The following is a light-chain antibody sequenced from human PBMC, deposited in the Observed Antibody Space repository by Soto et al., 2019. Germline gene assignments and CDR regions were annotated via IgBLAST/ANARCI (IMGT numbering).Light chain of an antibody. CDR3: QHYNSYPEA. V-gene: IGKV1-5*03. CDR2: KAS. CDR1: QTISSW. J-gene: IGKJ1*01. Sequence: DIQKTQNPYTLSGSVGDSVTLTCRASQTISSWLAWYQQKPGKAPKLLIYKASTLKSGVPSRFSGSGSGTEVTLTISSLETDDGTTYYGQHYNSYPEAFGQGTKVDI.